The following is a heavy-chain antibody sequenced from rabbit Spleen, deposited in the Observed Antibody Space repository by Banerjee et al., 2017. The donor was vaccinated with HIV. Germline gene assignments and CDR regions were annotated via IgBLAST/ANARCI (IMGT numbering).Heavy chain of an antibody. Sequence: QSLEESGGDLVKPGASLTLTCIASGVSLSGDSYMCWVRQAPGKGLEWIACINAATAKPVYATWAKGRFTISRASSTTVTLQMTSLTAADTATYFCVRGASSSGYYSLWGQGTLVTVS. CDR3: VRGASSSGYYSL. V-gene: IGHV1S40*01. D-gene: IGHD1-1*01. CDR2: INAATAKP. CDR1: GVSLSGDSY. J-gene: IGHJ4*01.